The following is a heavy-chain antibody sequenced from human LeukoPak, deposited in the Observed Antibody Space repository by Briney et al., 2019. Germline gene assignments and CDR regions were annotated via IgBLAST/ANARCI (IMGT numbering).Heavy chain of an antibody. V-gene: IGHV3-23*01. D-gene: IGHD3-3*01. CDR2: ISGSGGST. Sequence: PGGSLRLSCAASGFTFSSYAMSWVRQAPGKGLEWVSVISGSGGSTYYADSVKGRFTIYRDNSKNTLYLQMNSLRAEDTAVYYCAKDGHYDFWSGYYTNFDYWGQGTLVTVSS. CDR1: GFTFSSYA. J-gene: IGHJ4*02. CDR3: AKDGHYDFWSGYYTNFDY.